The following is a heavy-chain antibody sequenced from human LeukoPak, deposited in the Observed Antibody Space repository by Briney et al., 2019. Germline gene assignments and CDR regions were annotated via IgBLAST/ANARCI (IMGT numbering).Heavy chain of an antibody. CDR3: AKDSYRRWRLTNYFDS. CDR1: GLTLSAYG. V-gene: IGHV3-30*18. D-gene: IGHD3-16*02. Sequence: GGSLRPSCAASGLTLSAYGMHWVRQAPGKGLEWVAVISSDESNKNYGDSVEGRFTISRDNSKNTLYLQMNSLRPEDTAVYYCAKDSYRRWRLTNYFDSWGQGTLVTVSS. CDR2: ISSDESNK. J-gene: IGHJ4*02.